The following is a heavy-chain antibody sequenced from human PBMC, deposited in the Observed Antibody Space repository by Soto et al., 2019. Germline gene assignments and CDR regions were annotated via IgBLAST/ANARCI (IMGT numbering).Heavy chain of an antibody. V-gene: IGHV4-59*12. CDR1: GGSISSYY. Sequence: SETLSLTCTVSGGSISSYYWSWIRQPPGKGLEWIGYIYYSGSTNYNPSLKSRVTISVDTSKNQFSLKLSSVTAADTAVYYCARSLALGSADFWGQGTLVTVSS. CDR2: IYYSGST. CDR3: ARSLALGSADF. D-gene: IGHD2-21*01. J-gene: IGHJ4*02.